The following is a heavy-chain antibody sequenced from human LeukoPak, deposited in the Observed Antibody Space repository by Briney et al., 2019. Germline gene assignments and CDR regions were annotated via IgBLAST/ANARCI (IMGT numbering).Heavy chain of an antibody. V-gene: IGHV3-64*01. CDR2: ISSNGGST. CDR3: AREVRYYFDY. CDR1: GFTFSSYA. Sequence: GGSLRLSCAASGFTFSSYAMHWVRQAPGKGLEYVSAISSNGGSTYYANSVKGRFTISRDNSKNTLYLQMGSLRAEDMAVYYCAREVRYYFDYWGQGTLVTVSS. D-gene: IGHD3-10*01. J-gene: IGHJ4*02.